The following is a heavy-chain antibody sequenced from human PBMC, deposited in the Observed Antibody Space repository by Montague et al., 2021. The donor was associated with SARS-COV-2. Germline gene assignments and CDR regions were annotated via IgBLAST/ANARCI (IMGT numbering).Heavy chain of an antibody. CDR1: GDSISSLHYY. CDR2: VFYRGXT. D-gene: IGHD1-26*01. CDR3: ARRAGVVGDTRFDY. J-gene: IGHJ4*01. V-gene: IGHV4-39*01. Sequence: SETLSLTCTVSGDSISSLHYYWGWIRQSPGKGLESVGNVFYRGXTXYXXXXRXRVTISVDTPKNQFALRLRSVTATDTAIYYCARRAGVVGDTRFDYWGQGILVPVSS.